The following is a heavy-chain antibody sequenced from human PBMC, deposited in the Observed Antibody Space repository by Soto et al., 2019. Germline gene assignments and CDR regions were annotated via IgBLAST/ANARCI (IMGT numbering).Heavy chain of an antibody. CDR3: ARVYCCGLRCYSYGAFDV. Sequence: QVQLVESGGGVVQPGRSLRLSCAASGFTFSNYGMHWVRQAPGKGLEWVALIWFDGSDKYYADSVKGRFTMSRDNSKNTVFLQMNSLRAEDTAMYYCARVYCCGLRCYSYGAFDVRGQGTTVTVSS. V-gene: IGHV3-33*01. D-gene: IGHD2-15*01. CDR2: IWFDGSDK. J-gene: IGHJ3*01. CDR1: GFTFSNYG.